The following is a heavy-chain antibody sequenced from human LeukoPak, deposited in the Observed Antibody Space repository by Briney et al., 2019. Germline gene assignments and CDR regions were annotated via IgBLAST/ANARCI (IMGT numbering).Heavy chain of an antibody. CDR2: LYHSGAA. CDR3: ARLGKTYYMDV. CDR1: GDSISNYY. V-gene: IGHV4-59*08. J-gene: IGHJ6*03. D-gene: IGHD1/OR15-1a*01. Sequence: SETLSLTCTVSGDSISNYYWAWIRQTPGKGLEWIGNLYHSGAADYNPSLKTRVTTSVDTSKDQFSLSLRSSTAADTAVYFCARLGKTYYMDVWGTGTTVTVSS.